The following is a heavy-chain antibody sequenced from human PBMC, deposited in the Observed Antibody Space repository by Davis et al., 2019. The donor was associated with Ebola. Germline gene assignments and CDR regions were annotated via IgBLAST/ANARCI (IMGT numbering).Heavy chain of an antibody. CDR3: ARVPITIWGYFDY. Sequence: GEFLKTFCNCSGYSFTSYWFGWLRQMPGPGLELMRIIYPCDSDTRYSPSFQGQVTISADKSIGTAYLLWSSLKASDTAMYYCARVPITIWGYFDYWGQGTLVTVSS. CDR1: GYSFTSYW. V-gene: IGHV5-51*01. D-gene: IGHD3-9*01. J-gene: IGHJ4*02. CDR2: IYPCDSDT.